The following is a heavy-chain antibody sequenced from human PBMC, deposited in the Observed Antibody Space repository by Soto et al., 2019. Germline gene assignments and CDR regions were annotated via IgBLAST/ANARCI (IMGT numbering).Heavy chain of an antibody. CDR3: ARDDYGDYAPPSLSDY. Sequence: GGSLRLSCAASGFTFSNASMNWVRQAPGKGLERVSSISSSSTYIYYADSVQGQFTISRDNAKNSLYLQMNGLRAEDTAVYYCARDDYGDYAPPSLSDYWGQGTLVTVSS. CDR1: GFTFSNAS. D-gene: IGHD4-17*01. J-gene: IGHJ4*02. CDR2: ISSSSTYI. V-gene: IGHV3-21*01.